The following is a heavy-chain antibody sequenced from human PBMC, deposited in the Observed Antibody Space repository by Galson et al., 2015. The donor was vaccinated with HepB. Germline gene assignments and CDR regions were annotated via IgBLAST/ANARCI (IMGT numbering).Heavy chain of an antibody. Sequence: LSLTCTVSGGSISSYYWSWIRQPPGKGLAWIGYIYYSGSTNYNPSLKSRVTISVDTSKNQFSLKLSSVTAANTAVYYCARVGMYYDFWSGYSGHRTYNWFDPWVQGTLFTVSS. D-gene: IGHD3-3*01. CDR1: GGSISSYY. J-gene: IGHJ5*02. CDR2: IYYSGST. V-gene: IGHV4-59*01. CDR3: ARVGMYYDFWSGYSGHRTYNWFDP.